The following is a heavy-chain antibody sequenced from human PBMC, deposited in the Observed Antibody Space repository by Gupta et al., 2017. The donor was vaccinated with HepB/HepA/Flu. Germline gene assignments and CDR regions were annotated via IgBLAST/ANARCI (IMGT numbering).Heavy chain of an antibody. D-gene: IGHD4/OR15-4a*01. Sequence: EENLLESGGDLVQPGGSLRLSCVVSAVTFSIYAMRWVRQAPGKGLEWVSCILTDGGGTIYADSVKGRFTISRDISENTVYLQMNSLKAEDTAVYYCALSSMVASHWYFDLWGRGTLVTVSS. CDR2: ILTDGGGT. J-gene: IGHJ2*01. V-gene: IGHV3-23*01. CDR3: ALSSMVASHWYFDL. CDR1: AVTFSIYA.